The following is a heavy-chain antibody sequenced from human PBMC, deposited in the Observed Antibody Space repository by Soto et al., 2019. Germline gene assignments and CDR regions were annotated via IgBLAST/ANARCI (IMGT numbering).Heavy chain of an antibody. CDR2: IYYSGST. V-gene: IGHV4-39*01. CDR3: ARGLAVAGTVYYYYYGMDV. Sequence: SETLSLTCTVSGGSISSSSYYWGWIRQPPGKGLEWIGSIYYSGSTYYNPSLKSRVTISVDTSKNQFSLKLSSVTAADTAVYYCARGLAVAGTVYYYYYGMDVWGQGTTVT. CDR1: GGSISSSSYY. J-gene: IGHJ6*02. D-gene: IGHD6-19*01.